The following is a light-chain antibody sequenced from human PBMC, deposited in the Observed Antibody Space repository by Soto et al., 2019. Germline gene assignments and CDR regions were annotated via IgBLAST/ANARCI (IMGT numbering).Light chain of an antibody. CDR1: SSAVGGYNY. J-gene: IGLJ1*01. CDR3: SSYTSSSTYV. Sequence: QSALTQPASVSGSPGQSIPISCTGTSSAVGGYNYVSWYQQHPGKAPKLMIYDVSNRPSGVSNRFSGSKSGNTASLTISGLQAEDEADYYCSSYTSSSTYVFGTGTKLTVL. CDR2: DVS. V-gene: IGLV2-14*01.